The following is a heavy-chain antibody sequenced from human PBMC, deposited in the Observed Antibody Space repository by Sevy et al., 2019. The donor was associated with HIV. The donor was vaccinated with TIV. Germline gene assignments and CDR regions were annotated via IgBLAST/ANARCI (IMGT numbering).Heavy chain of an antibody. CDR2: IHYTGTT. J-gene: IGHJ5*02. V-gene: IGHV4-59*01. CDR3: ARAPPVRSGDDSLNWFDP. Sequence: SETLSLTCTVSGGSISAYHWSWIRQPPGKGLEYIGYIHYTGTTNYSPSLKSRVTISVDTSKNQFSLKLSSVTAADTALYSCARAPPVRSGDDSLNWFDPWGQGTLVTVSS. D-gene: IGHD5-12*01. CDR1: GGSISAYH.